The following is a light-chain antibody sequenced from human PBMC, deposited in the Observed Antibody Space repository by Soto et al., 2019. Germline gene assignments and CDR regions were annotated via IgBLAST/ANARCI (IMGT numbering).Light chain of an antibody. V-gene: IGKV1-39*01. CDR2: AAS. CDR1: QSISSY. J-gene: IGKJ1*01. CDR3: QQSYSTSWT. Sequence: IQMTQSPCSLSASVVGRVSITCRASQSISSYLNWYQQKPGKAPKLLIYAASSLQSGVPSRFSGSGSGTDFTLTISSLQPEDFATYYCQQSYSTSWTFGQGTKV.